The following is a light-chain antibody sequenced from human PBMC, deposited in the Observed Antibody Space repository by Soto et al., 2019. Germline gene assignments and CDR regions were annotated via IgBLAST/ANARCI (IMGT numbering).Light chain of an antibody. CDR1: QSISSD. CDR3: QQYNKWPPQYT. V-gene: IGKV3-15*01. J-gene: IGKJ2*01. CDR2: GAS. Sequence: EIVMTQSPATLSVSPGEGATLSCRASQSISSDLAWYQQKPGQAPRLLIYGASTRATDIPARISGSGSGTDFTLTISSLQSEDFAVYYCQQYNKWPPQYTFGQGTKLEIK.